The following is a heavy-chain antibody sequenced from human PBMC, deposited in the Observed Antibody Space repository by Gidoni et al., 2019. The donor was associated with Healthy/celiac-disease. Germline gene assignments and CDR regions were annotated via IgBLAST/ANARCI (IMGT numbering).Heavy chain of an antibody. CDR1: GDIVSSNSAA. V-gene: IGHV6-1*01. Sequence: QVQRQQSGPGLVKPSQTLSLTCAISGDIVSSNSAAWNWIRQSPSRGLEWLGRTYYRSKWYNNYTVSVKSRITINPDTSKNQFSLQLNSVTPEDTAVYYCARGHILSGSYYFDYWGQGTLVTVSS. CDR2: TYYRSKWYN. CDR3: ARGHILSGSYYFDY. D-gene: IGHD1-26*01. J-gene: IGHJ4*02.